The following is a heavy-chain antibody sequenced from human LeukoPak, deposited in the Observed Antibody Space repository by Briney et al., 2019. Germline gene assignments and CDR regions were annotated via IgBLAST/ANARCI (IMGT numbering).Heavy chain of an antibody. Sequence: GGSLRLSCAASGFTVSTNYMNWVRQAPGKGLEWVSAIYSGGTTYYADSVKGRFTISRDTSKNTLYLQMNSLRAEDTAVYYCARDKFRGYFDYWGQGTLVTVSS. CDR2: IYSGGTT. CDR1: GFTVSTNY. D-gene: IGHD3-10*01. J-gene: IGHJ4*02. V-gene: IGHV3-66*01. CDR3: ARDKFRGYFDY.